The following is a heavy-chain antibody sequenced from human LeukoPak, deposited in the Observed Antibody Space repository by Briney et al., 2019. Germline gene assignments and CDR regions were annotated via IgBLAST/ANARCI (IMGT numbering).Heavy chain of an antibody. CDR3: ARTFGAD. CDR2: VKQDGREK. Sequence: GGSLRPSCAASGFTFRSSGMSWFRQAPGKGLEWVANVKQDGREKYYVDSVKGRFTISRDNAKNSLYLQMNSLRAEDTAVYYCARTFGADWGQGTLVTVSS. CDR1: GFTFRSSG. V-gene: IGHV3-7*01. D-gene: IGHD3-10*01. J-gene: IGHJ4*02.